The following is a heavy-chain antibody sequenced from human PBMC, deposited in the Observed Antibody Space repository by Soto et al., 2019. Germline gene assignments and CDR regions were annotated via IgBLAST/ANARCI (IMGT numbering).Heavy chain of an antibody. V-gene: IGHV3-48*03. Sequence: GGSLRLSCAASEVIFSTYEMNWVRQAPGKGLEWIAYISGGGSTVYYADSVKGRFTISRGIARNTLSLQMNSLRADDTAVYYCARDLGGPDYWGRGTSVTVSS. CDR2: ISGGGSTV. D-gene: IGHD3-16*01. CDR3: ARDLGGPDY. J-gene: IGHJ4*02. CDR1: EVIFSTYE.